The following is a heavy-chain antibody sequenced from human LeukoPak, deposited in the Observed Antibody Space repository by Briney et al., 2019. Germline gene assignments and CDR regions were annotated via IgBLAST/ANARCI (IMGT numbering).Heavy chain of an antibody. V-gene: IGHV4-39*01. CDR1: GGSISSSSYS. CDR2: IYYSGST. J-gene: IGHJ4*02. Sequence: SETLSLTCTVSGGSISSSSYSWGWIRQPPGKELEWIGNIYYSGSTYYNPSLKSRVTISVDTSKNQFSLKLSSVTATDAAVYYCARRGSTYAMYAYFDYWGQGTLATVSS. D-gene: IGHD2-8*01. CDR3: ARRGSTYAMYAYFDY.